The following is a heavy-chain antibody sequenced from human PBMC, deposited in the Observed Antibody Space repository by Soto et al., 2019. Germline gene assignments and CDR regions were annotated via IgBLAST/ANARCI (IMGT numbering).Heavy chain of an antibody. Sequence: QVQLVESGGGVVQPGRSLRLSCAASGFTFSNYAMHWVRQAPGKGLEWVALTYYDGNNKYYADSVKGRFTISRDNSRNTLYLQMNSLRAEATAVYYCATRTGSGSSGVYAMDVWGQWTMVTVSS. D-gene: IGHD3-22*01. CDR3: ATRTGSGSSGVYAMDV. V-gene: IGHV3-33*01. CDR1: GFTFSNYA. CDR2: TYYDGNNK. J-gene: IGHJ6*02.